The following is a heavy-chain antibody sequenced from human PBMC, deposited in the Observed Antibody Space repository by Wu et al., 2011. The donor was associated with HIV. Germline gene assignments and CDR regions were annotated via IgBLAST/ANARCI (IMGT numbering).Heavy chain of an antibody. D-gene: IGHD1-14*01. J-gene: IGHJ1*01. CDR2: IIPIFDTP. Sequence: QVQLVQSGSEIKTPGSSVKVSCKASGGTFSSHTITWVRQAPGQGLEWMGRIIPIFDTPTYARQFQGRVTLTADKSTGTAYLELSSLTSEDTAVYYCARDGTGDDVTFWGQGTLVTVSS. CDR1: GGTFSSHT. CDR3: ARDGTGDDVTF. V-gene: IGHV1-69*08.